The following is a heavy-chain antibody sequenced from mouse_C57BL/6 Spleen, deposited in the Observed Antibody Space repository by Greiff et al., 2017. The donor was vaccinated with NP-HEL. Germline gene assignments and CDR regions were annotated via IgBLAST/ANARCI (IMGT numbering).Heavy chain of an antibody. CDR3: ARRSLYYLDY. V-gene: IGHV1-54*01. D-gene: IGHD6-1*01. J-gene: IGHJ2*01. Sequence: QVQLQQSGAELVRPGTSVKVSCKASGYAFTNYLIEWVKQRPGQGLEWIGVINPGSGGTNYNEKFKGKATLTADKSSSTAYMQLSSLTSEDSAVYVCARRSLYYLDYWGQGTTLTVSS. CDR1: GYAFTNYL. CDR2: INPGSGGT.